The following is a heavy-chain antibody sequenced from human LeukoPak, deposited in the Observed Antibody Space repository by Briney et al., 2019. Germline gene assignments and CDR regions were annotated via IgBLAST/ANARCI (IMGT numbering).Heavy chain of an antibody. D-gene: IGHD2-2*01. J-gene: IGHJ4*02. CDR1: GFAFGSEA. Sequence: GGSLRLSCGVSGFAFGSEAMNWVRQSPARGLEWVASISPGGGTTYYADSVKGRFTISRDNAKNSLFLQMNSLRAEDTAVYYCARGCGPSCQTPSDYWGQGTLVTVSS. V-gene: IGHV3-23*01. CDR3: ARGCGPSCQTPSDY. CDR2: ISPGGGTT.